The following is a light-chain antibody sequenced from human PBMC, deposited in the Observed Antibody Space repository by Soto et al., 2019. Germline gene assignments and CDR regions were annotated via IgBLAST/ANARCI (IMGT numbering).Light chain of an antibody. V-gene: IGLV3-21*04. J-gene: IGLJ1*01. CDR1: NIGSKS. Sequence: SYELTQPPSVSVAPGKTARITCGGNNIGSKSVHWYQQKPGQAPVLVIYYDSDRPSGIPERFSGSNSGNTATLTIGSVEAGDEADYYCQVWDSSSDHLYVFGTGTKVTVL. CDR3: QVWDSSSDHLYV. CDR2: YDS.